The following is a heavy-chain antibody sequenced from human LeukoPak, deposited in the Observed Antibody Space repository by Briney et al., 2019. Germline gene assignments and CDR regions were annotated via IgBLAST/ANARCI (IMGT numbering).Heavy chain of an antibody. CDR2: IYSCGST. D-gene: IGHD2-8*01. Sequence: SETLFLTCTGSGGSISRGRYCGRWVRQPAGKGLECIARIYSCGSTNYNPSLERRFTLSVDTSNHPFSLKLSSVTAAHTALYFCVRNGLSNFDYWGQESLVTVSS. CDR1: GGSISRGRYC. J-gene: IGHJ4*02. CDR3: VRNGLSNFDY. V-gene: IGHV4-61*02.